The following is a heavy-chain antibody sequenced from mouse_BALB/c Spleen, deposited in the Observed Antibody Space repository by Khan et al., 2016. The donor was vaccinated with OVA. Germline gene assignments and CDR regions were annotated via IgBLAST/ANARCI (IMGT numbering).Heavy chain of an antibody. Sequence: QVQLKESGPGLVAPSQSLSITCTVSGFSITSHGVSWVRQPPGKGLEWLGVIWGDGSTNYHSALISRLSISKDNSQSQVFLQLNSLQTDDTATYYCAKFAHGNFFYYVMDYWGQGTPVTVSS. D-gene: IGHD2-1*01. CDR2: IWGDGST. J-gene: IGHJ4*01. CDR1: GFSITSHG. CDR3: AKFAHGNFFYYVMDY. V-gene: IGHV2-3*01.